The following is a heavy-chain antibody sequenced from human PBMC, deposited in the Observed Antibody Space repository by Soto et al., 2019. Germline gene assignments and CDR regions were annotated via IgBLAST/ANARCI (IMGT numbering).Heavy chain of an antibody. V-gene: IGHV3-23*01. J-gene: IGHJ6*02. Sequence: RXSCAASGFTFISYAMSWVRQAPGKGLEWVSAISGSGGSTYYADSVKGRFTISVDTSKNQFSLKLSSVTAADTALYYCARVPVEMATIGYYYSYGVDVWGQGTTVTVSS. D-gene: IGHD5-12*01. CDR1: GFTFISYA. CDR2: ISGSGGST. CDR3: ARVPVEMATIGYYYSYGVDV.